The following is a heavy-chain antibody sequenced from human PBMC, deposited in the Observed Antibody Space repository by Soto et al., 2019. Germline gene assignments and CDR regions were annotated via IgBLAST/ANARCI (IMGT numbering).Heavy chain of an antibody. CDR3: ARSGYSYPCSDY. CDR2: IYHTGST. D-gene: IGHD5-18*01. Sequence: KTSETLSLTCTVSGYSISRGSYWGWIRHPPWQGLECIGTIYHTGSTYYNPSLKSRVTIAVDTSKNQFSLKLSSVTAADTAVYYCARSGYSYPCSDYWRQGILVTVSS. J-gene: IGHJ4*02. CDR1: GYSISRGSY. V-gene: IGHV4-38-2*02.